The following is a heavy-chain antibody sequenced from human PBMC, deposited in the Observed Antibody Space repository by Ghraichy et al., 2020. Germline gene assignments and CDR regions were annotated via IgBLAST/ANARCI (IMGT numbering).Heavy chain of an antibody. Sequence: LKWVSGINGGSSSTNYGDSVKGRFTISRNNAMNTLYLQMNSLRAEDTAIYYCTKGRGGSGDYVRSPEHWGQG. J-gene: IGHJ1*01. V-gene: IGHV3-23*01. CDR3: TKGRGGSGDYVRSPEH. D-gene: IGHD6-25*01. CDR2: INGGSSST.